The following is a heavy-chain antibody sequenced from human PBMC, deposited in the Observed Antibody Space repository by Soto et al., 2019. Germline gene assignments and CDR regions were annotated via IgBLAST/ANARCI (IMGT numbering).Heavy chain of an antibody. Sequence: QVQLVQSGTEVRKPGASVKGSCKASGYTFTSYGINWVRQAPGQGLEWMGWSSGYNGNTDYVQRLQDRVTMTTDTYTRTAYMELRNLRSDYSAVYYCARTDLKLRGLDYWGQGTLVTVSS. CDR1: GYTFTSYG. D-gene: IGHD2-15*01. CDR3: ARTDLKLRGLDY. J-gene: IGHJ4*02. CDR2: SSGYNGNT. V-gene: IGHV1-18*01.